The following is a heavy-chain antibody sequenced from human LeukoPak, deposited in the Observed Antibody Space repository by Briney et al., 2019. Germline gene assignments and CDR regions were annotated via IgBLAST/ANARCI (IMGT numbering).Heavy chain of an antibody. CDR1: GGSISSGGYY. CDR3: AYGRDSRGWYIQPFDY. V-gene: IGHV4-31*03. CDR2: IYYSGST. J-gene: IGHJ4*02. D-gene: IGHD6-19*01. Sequence: SQTLSLTCTVSGGSISSGGYYWSWIRQHPGKGLEWIGYIYYSGSTYYNPSLKSRVTISVDTSKNQFSLKLSSVTAADTAVYYCAYGRDSRGWYIQPFDYWGQGTLVTVSS.